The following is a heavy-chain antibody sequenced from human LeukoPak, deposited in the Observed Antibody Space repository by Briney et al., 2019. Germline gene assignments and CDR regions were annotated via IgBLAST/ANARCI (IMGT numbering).Heavy chain of an antibody. CDR3: ATTRERTTFEFFQH. J-gene: IGHJ1*01. D-gene: IGHD2/OR15-2a*01. V-gene: IGHV3-7*02. CDR2: IKQDGSEK. CDR1: GFTFSSYW. Sequence: ESLRLSCGASGFTFSSYWMSWVRQAPGKGLEWVANIKQDGSEKYHVDSVRGRFTISRDNAKNSLYLQMNSLRVEDTAVYYCATTRERTTFEFFQHWGQGTLVTVSS.